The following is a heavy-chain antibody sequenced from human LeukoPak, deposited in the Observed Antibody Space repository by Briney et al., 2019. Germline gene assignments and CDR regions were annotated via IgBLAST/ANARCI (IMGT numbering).Heavy chain of an antibody. V-gene: IGHV3-21*01. J-gene: IGHJ4*02. CDR2: ISSSSSYI. D-gene: IGHD6-13*01. CDR1: GFTFSSYS. CDR3: ARDHYGIAAAGFDY. Sequence: VKPGGSLRLSCAAPGFTFSSYSMNWVRQAPGKGLEWVSSISSSSSYIYYADSVKGRFTISRDNAKNSLYLQMNSLRAEDTAVYYCARDHYGIAAAGFDYWGQGTLVTVSS.